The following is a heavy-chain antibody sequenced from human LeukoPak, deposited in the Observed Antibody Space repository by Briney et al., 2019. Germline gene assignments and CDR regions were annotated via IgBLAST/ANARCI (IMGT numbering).Heavy chain of an antibody. Sequence: GASVKVSCKASGGTFSIYAISWVRRAPGQGLEWMGGIIPIFGTANYAQKFQGRVTITTDESTSTAYMELSSLRSEDTAVYYCARMSHDYGGCLGYWGQGTLVTVSS. CDR2: IIPIFGTA. V-gene: IGHV1-69*05. J-gene: IGHJ4*02. D-gene: IGHD4-23*01. CDR1: GGTFSIYA. CDR3: ARMSHDYGGCLGY.